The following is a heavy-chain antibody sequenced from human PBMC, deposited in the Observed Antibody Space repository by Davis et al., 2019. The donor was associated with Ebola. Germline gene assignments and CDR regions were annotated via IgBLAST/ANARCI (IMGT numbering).Heavy chain of an antibody. V-gene: IGHV1-69*04. D-gene: IGHD4-17*01. CDR2: IIPILGIA. CDR1: GGTFSSYA. Sequence: SVKVSCKASGGTFSSYAISWVRQAPGQGLEWMGRIIPILGIANYAQKFQGRVTITADKSTSTAYMELSSLRAEDTAVYYCAKGLDYGDYLDSGGYWGQGTLVSVSS. J-gene: IGHJ4*02. CDR3: AKGLDYGDYLDSGGY.